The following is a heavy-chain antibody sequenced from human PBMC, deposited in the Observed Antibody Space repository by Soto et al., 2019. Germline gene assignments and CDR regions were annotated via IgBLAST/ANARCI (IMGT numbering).Heavy chain of an antibody. CDR1: GASICTSNW. Sequence: PSETLSLTCAVSGASICTSNWWSWFRQSPGKGLEWIGEIHDSGSTESNPSLKSRVTISLDKSKNQFSLNVSSVTAADTAVYYCARETYGDYVGYFDPWGQGIQVTVSS. CDR3: ARETYGDYVGYFDP. D-gene: IGHD4-17*01. J-gene: IGHJ5*02. V-gene: IGHV4-4*02. CDR2: IHDSGST.